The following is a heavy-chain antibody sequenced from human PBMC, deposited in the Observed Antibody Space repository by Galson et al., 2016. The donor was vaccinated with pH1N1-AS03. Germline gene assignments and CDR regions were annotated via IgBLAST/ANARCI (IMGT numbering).Heavy chain of an antibody. J-gene: IGHJ4*02. CDR1: GFTFSTYT. D-gene: IGHD3-22*01. Sequence: SLRLSCAASGFTFSTYTMNWVRQAPGKGLEWVAYISSSSRFIYYADAVQGRLTISKDSPKNSVYLHMNGLRADDTAVYYCARDGGYSSGWIDFWGQGTLVSVSS. CDR3: ARDGGYSSGWIDF. CDR2: ISSSSRFI. V-gene: IGHV3-21*01.